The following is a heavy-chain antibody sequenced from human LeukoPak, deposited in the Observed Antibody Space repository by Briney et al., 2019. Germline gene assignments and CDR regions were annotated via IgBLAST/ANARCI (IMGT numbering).Heavy chain of an antibody. Sequence: GGSLRLSCAAYGFTFSSYAMSWVRQAPGKGLEWVSAISGSGGSTYYADSVKGRFTISRDNSKNTLYLQMNSLRAEDTAVYYCAKDVRGLYYDFWSGPKPFDYWGQGALVTVSS. CDR1: GFTFSSYA. V-gene: IGHV3-23*01. CDR2: ISGSGGST. D-gene: IGHD3-3*01. CDR3: AKDVRGLYYDFWSGPKPFDY. J-gene: IGHJ4*02.